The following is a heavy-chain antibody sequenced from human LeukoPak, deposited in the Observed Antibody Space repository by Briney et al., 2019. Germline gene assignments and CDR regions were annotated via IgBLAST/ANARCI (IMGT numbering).Heavy chain of an antibody. D-gene: IGHD6-13*01. CDR1: GYTFTSYG. J-gene: IGHJ6*02. V-gene: IGHV1-18*01. CDR2: ISAYNGNT. Sequence: SVKVSCKASGYTFTSYGISWVRQAPGQGLEWMGWISAYNGNTNYAQKLQGRVTMTTDTSTSTAYMELRSLRSDDTAVYYCARDSASSSSWYSNLYYYYYGMDVWGQGTTVTVSS. CDR3: ARDSASSSSWYSNLYYYYYGMDV.